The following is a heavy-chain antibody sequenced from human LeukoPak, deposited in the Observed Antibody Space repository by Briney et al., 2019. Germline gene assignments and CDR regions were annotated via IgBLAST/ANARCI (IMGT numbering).Heavy chain of an antibody. J-gene: IGHJ5*02. CDR2: FYYSGST. V-gene: IGHV4-39*07. D-gene: IGHD5-24*01. CDR3: ARPRGVEMATGNWFDP. CDR1: GGSISSSSYY. Sequence: SETLSLTCTVSGGSISSSSYYWGWIRQPPGKGLEWIGSFYYSGSTYYNPSLKSRVTISVDTSKNQFSLKLSSVTAADTAVYYCARPRGVEMATGNWFDPWGQGTLVTVSS.